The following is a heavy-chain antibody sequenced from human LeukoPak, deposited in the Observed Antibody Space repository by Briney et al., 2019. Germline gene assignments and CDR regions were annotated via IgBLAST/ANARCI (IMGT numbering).Heavy chain of an antibody. D-gene: IGHD3-10*01. CDR3: TYYGSGAIRF. CDR1: GFTFSNAY. Sequence: PGGSLRLSCAASGFTFSNAYMSWVRQAPGKGLEWVGRVRSKTDGGTTDYAASAKGRFTISRDDSENSLYLQINSLKADDTAVYYCTYYGSGAIRFWGQGTLVIVSS. V-gene: IGHV3-15*01. J-gene: IGHJ4*02. CDR2: VRSKTDGGTT.